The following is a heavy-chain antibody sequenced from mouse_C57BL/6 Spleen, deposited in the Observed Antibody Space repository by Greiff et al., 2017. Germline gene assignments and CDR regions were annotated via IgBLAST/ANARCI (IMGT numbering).Heavy chain of an antibody. Sequence: QVQLKQSGPELVKPGASVKISCKASGYAFSSSWMNWVKQRPGKGLEWIGRIYPGDGDTNYNGKFKGKATLTADKSSSTAYMQLSSLTSEDSAVYFCARSVTTGKYYFDYWGQGTTLTVSS. CDR2: IYPGDGDT. CDR1: GYAFSSSW. J-gene: IGHJ2*01. CDR3: ARSVTTGKYYFDY. D-gene: IGHD2-2*01. V-gene: IGHV1-82*01.